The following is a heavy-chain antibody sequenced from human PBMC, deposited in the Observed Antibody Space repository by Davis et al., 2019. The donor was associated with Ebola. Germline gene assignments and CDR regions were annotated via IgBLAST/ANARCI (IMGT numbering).Heavy chain of an antibody. CDR3: TAYDSTFRNY. V-gene: IGHV3-43D*03. Sequence: GGSLRLSCAASGFTVGDYAMHWVRQAPGKGLEWVSLISWDGRSTAYADSVRGRFSISRDNSKKFLYLQMNGLRAEDTALYYCTAYDSTFRNYWGQGTLVTVSS. CDR2: ISWDGRST. J-gene: IGHJ4*02. D-gene: IGHD3-22*01. CDR1: GFTVGDYA.